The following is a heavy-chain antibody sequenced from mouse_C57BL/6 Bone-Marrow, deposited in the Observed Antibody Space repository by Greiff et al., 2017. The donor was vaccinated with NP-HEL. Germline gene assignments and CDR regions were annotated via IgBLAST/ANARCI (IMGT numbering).Heavy chain of an antibody. D-gene: IGHD1-1*01. CDR3: AREKDGSSLFAC. Sequence: QVQLQQPGAELVMPGASVKLSCKASGYTFTSYWMHWVKQRPGQGLEWIGEIDPSDSYTNYNQKFKGKSTLTVDKSTSTAYMQLSSLTSEDSAVYCCAREKDGSSLFACWGQGTLVTVSA. CDR1: GYTFTSYW. J-gene: IGHJ3*01. V-gene: IGHV1-69*01. CDR2: IDPSDSYT.